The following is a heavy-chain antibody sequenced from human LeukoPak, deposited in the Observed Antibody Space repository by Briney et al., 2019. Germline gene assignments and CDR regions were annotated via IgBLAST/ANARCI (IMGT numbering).Heavy chain of an antibody. D-gene: IGHD3-10*01. CDR3: ARDTYYYGSGSLYFDY. CDR2: IYTSGST. Sequence: SETLSLTCTVSGGSISSYYWSWIRQPAGKGLEWIGRIYTSGSTSYNPSLKGRVTMSIDTSKNQFSLKLSSVTAADTAVYYCARDTYYYGSGSLYFDYWGQGTLVTVSS. CDR1: GGSISSYY. J-gene: IGHJ4*02. V-gene: IGHV4-4*07.